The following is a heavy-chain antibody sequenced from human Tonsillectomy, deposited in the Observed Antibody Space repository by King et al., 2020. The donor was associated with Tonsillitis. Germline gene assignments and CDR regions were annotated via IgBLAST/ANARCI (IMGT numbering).Heavy chain of an antibody. J-gene: IGHJ4*02. CDR3: AHLYYYDSSGYLRDRDY. V-gene: IGHV2-5*01. D-gene: IGHD3-22*01. CDR2: IYWNDDQ. Sequence: TLKESGPTLVKPTQTLTLTCTFSGFSLSTSGVGVGWIRQPPGKALEWLALIYWNDDQRYSPSLKSRLTITKDTSKNQVLLTMTNMDPVDTATYYCAHLYYYDSSGYLRDRDYWGQGTLVTVSS. CDR1: GFSLSTSGVG.